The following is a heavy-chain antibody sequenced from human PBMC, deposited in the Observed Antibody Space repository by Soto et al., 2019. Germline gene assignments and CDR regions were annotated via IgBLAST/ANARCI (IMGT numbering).Heavy chain of an antibody. CDR1: GFTFSNAW. D-gene: IGHD3-22*01. CDR2: IKSKTDGGTT. V-gene: IGHV3-15*01. J-gene: IGHJ3*02. CDR3: TYNYYDDAFDI. Sequence: GSLRLSCAASGFTFSNAWMSWVRQAPGKGLEWVGRIKSKTDGGTTDYAAPVKCRFTISRDDSKNTLYLQMNSLKTEDTAVYYCTYNYYDDAFDIWGQGTMVTVSS.